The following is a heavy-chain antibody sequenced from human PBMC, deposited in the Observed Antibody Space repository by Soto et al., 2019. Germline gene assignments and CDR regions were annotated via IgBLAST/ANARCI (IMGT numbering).Heavy chain of an antibody. Sequence: QVQLVESGGGVVQPGRSLRLSCAASGFTFSSYGMHWVRQAPGKGLEWMVVISYDVSNKYYADSVKGRFTISRDNSKNTLYLQMNSLRAEDTAVYYCAKLANTVDTAMVFDYWGQGTLVTVSS. J-gene: IGHJ4*02. CDR1: GFTFSSYG. D-gene: IGHD5-18*01. V-gene: IGHV3-30*18. CDR2: ISYDVSNK. CDR3: AKLANTVDTAMVFDY.